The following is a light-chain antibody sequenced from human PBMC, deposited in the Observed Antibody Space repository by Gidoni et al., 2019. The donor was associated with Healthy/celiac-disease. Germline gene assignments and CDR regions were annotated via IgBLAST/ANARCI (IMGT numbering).Light chain of an antibody. CDR3: QQSYSSPRT. Sequence: IQMTQSPSSLSASVGDRVTITCRASQSISSYLHWYQQKPGKAPKLLIYAASSLQSGVPPRFSGSGSGTDFTLTISSLQPEDFATYYCQQSYSSPRTFGQGTKVGIK. J-gene: IGKJ1*01. CDR2: AAS. CDR1: QSISSY. V-gene: IGKV1-39*01.